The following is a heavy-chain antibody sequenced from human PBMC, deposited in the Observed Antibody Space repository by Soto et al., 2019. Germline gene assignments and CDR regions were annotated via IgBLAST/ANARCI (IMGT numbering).Heavy chain of an antibody. J-gene: IGHJ5*02. CDR3: AHRGRFDWLSEPYHWFDP. CDR2: IYWDDDK. Sequence: SGPTLVNPTQTLTLTCTFSGFSLSTSGVGVGWIRQPPGKALEWLELIYWDDDKRYSPSLKSRLTITKDTSKNQVVLTMTNMDPVDTATYYCAHRGRFDWLSEPYHWFDPWGQGTLVTVSS. D-gene: IGHD3-9*01. CDR1: GFSLSTSGVG. V-gene: IGHV2-5*02.